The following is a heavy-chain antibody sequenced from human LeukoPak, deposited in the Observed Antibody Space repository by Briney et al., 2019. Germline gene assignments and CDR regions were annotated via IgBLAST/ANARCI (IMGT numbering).Heavy chain of an antibody. V-gene: IGHV5-51*01. Sequence: AESLKISCRGSGYSFATYWIGWVRQMPGKGLEWMGIIYPGDSDSTYNPSFQGLVTMSVDNSTSTACLQWSSLKAADTAMYYCARRQGCSNTDCPPDSCGQGTLVTVSS. CDR3: ARRQGCSNTDCPPDS. CDR1: GYSFATYW. CDR2: IYPGDSDS. J-gene: IGHJ4*02. D-gene: IGHD2-2*01.